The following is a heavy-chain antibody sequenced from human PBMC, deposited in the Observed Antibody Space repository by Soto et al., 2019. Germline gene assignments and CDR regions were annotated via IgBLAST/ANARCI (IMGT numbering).Heavy chain of an antibody. V-gene: IGHV1-46*01. J-gene: IGHJ1*01. CDR1: GYTFTSYY. CDR3: ARDNDSSGYYYAEYFQH. D-gene: IGHD3-22*01. Sequence: ASVKVSCKASGYTFTSYYMHWVRQAPGQGLEWMGIINPSGGSTSYAQKFQGRVTMTRDTSTSTVYMELSSLRSEDTAVYYCARDNDSSGYYYAEYFQHWGQGTLVTVPS. CDR2: INPSGGST.